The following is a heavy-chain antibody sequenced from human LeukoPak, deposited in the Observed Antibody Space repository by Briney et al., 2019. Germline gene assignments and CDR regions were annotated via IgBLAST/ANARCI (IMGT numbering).Heavy chain of an antibody. D-gene: IGHD1-26*01. CDR2: ISSSGTTI. CDR1: GFTFSDYY. CDR3: ARRRDSGSLQHFDY. Sequence: GGSLRLSCAASGFTFSDYYMSGIRQAPGKGLEGGSYISSSGTTIYYADSVKGRFTISRDNAKNSLYLQMNSLTAEDTAVYYCARRRDSGSLQHFDYWGQGTLVTVSS. V-gene: IGHV3-11*01. J-gene: IGHJ4*02.